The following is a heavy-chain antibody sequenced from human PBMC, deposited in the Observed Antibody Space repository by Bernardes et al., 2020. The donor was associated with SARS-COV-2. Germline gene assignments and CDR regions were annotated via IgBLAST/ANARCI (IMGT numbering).Heavy chain of an antibody. CDR2: ISCSSGPT. CDR1: GFSFSSDS. Sequence: GGSLRLSCAASGFSFSSDSMNWFRQPPGKGLEWWLSISCSSGPTYYDDSVKGRFTISRDNAKNSLFLQMNSLRAEDTAVYYCAREGSGWRTDAFDNWGRGKLVTVAS. V-gene: IGHV3-21*01. CDR3: AREGSGWRTDAFDN. D-gene: IGHD6-19*01. J-gene: IGHJ3*02.